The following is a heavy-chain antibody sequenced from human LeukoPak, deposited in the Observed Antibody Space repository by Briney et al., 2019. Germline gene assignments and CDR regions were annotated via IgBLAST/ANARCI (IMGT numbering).Heavy chain of an antibody. V-gene: IGHV4-31*03. CDR2: IYYSGST. Sequence: SETLSLTCTVSGGSIRNGGYYWSWIRQHPGKGPEWIGYIYYSGSTFYNPSLKSRLTISVDTSKNQFSLNLSSVTAADTAVYYCAREVHCGGDCYSGRFDPWGQGTLVTVSS. CDR3: AREVHCGGDCYSGRFDP. J-gene: IGHJ5*02. CDR1: GGSIRNGGYY. D-gene: IGHD2-21*02.